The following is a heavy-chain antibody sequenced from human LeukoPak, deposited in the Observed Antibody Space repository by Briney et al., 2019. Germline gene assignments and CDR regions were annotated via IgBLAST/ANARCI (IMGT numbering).Heavy chain of an antibody. V-gene: IGHV3-48*03. CDR2: ISSSGSSI. CDR1: GFTFSSYE. D-gene: IGHD5-18*01. Sequence: QPGGPLRHSCAASGFTFSSYEMNRVRQAPGKGLEWVSYISSSGSSIYYADSVKGRFTISRDNAKNSLYLQMNSLRAEDTAVYYCARGYSYGSLDYWGQGTLVTVSS. J-gene: IGHJ4*02. CDR3: ARGYSYGSLDY.